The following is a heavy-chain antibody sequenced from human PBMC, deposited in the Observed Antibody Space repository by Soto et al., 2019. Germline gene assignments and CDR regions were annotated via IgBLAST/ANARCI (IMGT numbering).Heavy chain of an antibody. J-gene: IGHJ6*02. CDR1: GFTFSRYA. CDR3: ALDV. CDR2: LRGGGDRT. Sequence: EVQLLESGGDLVQPGGSLRLSCAASGFTFSRYAMSWVRQAPGKGLEWVSGLRGGGDRTHYADSVKGRFTISRDNSKNTLYLQMSSLKDIGLYVDTDALDVWGQGTTVTVS. D-gene: IGHD5-18*01. V-gene: IGHV3-23*01.